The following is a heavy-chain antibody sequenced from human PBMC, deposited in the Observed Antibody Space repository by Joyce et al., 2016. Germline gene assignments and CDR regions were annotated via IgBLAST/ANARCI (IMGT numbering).Heavy chain of an antibody. D-gene: IGHD1-7*01. J-gene: IGHJ5*02. V-gene: IGHV1-69*01. CDR2: IVPVLCSP. CDR1: GDTFNIYS. Sequence: QVHLVQSGAEVKKPGSSVRVSCKASGDTFNIYSINWVRQAPGQGLEWRGGIVPVLCSPRYAKKFQGRVTITADDSTSTSYMELYSLRSEDTGIYYCARDLALMSIRGTELSFDPWGQGTLVTVSS. CDR3: ARDLALMSIRGTELSFDP.